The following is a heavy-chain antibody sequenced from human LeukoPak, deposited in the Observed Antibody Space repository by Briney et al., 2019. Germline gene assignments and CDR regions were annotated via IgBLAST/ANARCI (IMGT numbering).Heavy chain of an antibody. Sequence: SETLSLTCAVYGGSFSGYYWSWIRQPPGKGLEWIGEINHSGSTNYNPSLKSRVTISVDTSKNQFSLKLSSVTAADTAVYYCARRNIAAAGSPKGGSHDHDDYWGQGTLVTVSS. D-gene: IGHD6-13*01. CDR1: GGSFSGYY. V-gene: IGHV4-34*01. CDR2: INHSGST. CDR3: ARRNIAAAGSPKGGSHDHDDY. J-gene: IGHJ4*02.